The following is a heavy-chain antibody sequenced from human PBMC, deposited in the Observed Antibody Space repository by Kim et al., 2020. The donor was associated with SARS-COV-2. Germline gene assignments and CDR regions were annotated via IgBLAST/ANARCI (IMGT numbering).Heavy chain of an antibody. CDR1: GFTFTSSA. D-gene: IGHD6-19*01. CDR3: AAPRLSSGWPHFDY. V-gene: IGHV1-58*01. Sequence: SVKVSCKASGFTFTSSAVQWVRQARGQRREWIGWIVVGSGNTNYAQKFQERVTITRDMSTSTAYMELSSLRSEDTAVYYCAAPRLSSGWPHFDYWGQGTLVTVSS. CDR2: IVVGSGNT. J-gene: IGHJ4*02.